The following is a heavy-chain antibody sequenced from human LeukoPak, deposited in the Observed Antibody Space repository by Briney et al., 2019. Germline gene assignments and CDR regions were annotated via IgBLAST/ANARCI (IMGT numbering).Heavy chain of an antibody. V-gene: IGHV1-24*01. CDR3: ATSPGPGELFVY. Sequence: ASVKVSCKVSGYTLTELSMHWVRQAPGKGFEWMGGFDPEDGETIYAQKFQGRVTMTEDTSTDTAYMELSSLRSEDTAVYYCATSPGPGELFVYWGQGTLVTVSS. CDR2: FDPEDGET. CDR1: GYTLTELS. J-gene: IGHJ4*02. D-gene: IGHD3-10*01.